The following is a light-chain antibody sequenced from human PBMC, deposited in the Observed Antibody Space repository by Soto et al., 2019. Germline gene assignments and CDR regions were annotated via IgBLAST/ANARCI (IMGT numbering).Light chain of an antibody. Sequence: DIQLTQTPCTLSASVGDEVTITCRASQTISRWLAWYQQKPGRAPKLLIYDASTLESGVPSRFSGSGSETEFTLTISRLQPDDFATYFCHSRAFGQGTRLEIK. J-gene: IGKJ5*01. V-gene: IGKV1-5*01. CDR2: DAS. CDR3: HSRA. CDR1: QTISRW.